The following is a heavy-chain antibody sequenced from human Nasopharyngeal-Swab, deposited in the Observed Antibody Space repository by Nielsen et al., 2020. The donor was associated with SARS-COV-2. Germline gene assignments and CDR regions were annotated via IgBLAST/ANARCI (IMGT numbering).Heavy chain of an antibody. Sequence: GESLKISCVASGFSVSGKHMSWVRQAPGKGLEWVSVIYDGPNTYYADSVQGRFTIPRDNSRNMLYLQMSSLTAEDTAVYYCARDAAGSGIDYWGQGALVTVSS. CDR3: ARDAAGSGIDY. V-gene: IGHV3-53*01. D-gene: IGHD2-15*01. J-gene: IGHJ4*02. CDR2: IYDGPNT. CDR1: GFSVSGKH.